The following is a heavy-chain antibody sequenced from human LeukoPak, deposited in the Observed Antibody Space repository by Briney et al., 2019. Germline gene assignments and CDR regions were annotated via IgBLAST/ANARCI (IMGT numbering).Heavy chain of an antibody. CDR3: ARKKSDTAMGFDY. D-gene: IGHD5-18*01. CDR2: IYYSGST. V-gene: IGHV4-61*01. CDR1: GGSVSSGSYY. J-gene: IGHJ4*02. Sequence: SETLSLTCTVSGGSVSSGSYYWSWIRQPPGKGLEWIGYIYYSGSTNYNPSLKSRVTISVDTSKNQFSLKLSSVTAAGTAVYYCARKKSDTAMGFDYCGQGTLVTVSS.